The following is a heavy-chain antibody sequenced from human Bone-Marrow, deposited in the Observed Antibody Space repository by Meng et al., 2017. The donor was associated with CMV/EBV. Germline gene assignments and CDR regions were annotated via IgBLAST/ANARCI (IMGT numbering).Heavy chain of an antibody. Sequence: GGSLRLSCAASGSTVSSNYMSWVRQAPGKGLEWVSVIYSGGSTYYADSVKGRFTISRDNSKNTLYLQMNSLRAEDTAVYYCASSYSNYGYYYYGMDVWGQGTTVTVSS. CDR1: GSTVSSNY. CDR2: IYSGGST. CDR3: ASSYSNYGYYYYGMDV. D-gene: IGHD4-11*01. J-gene: IGHJ6*02. V-gene: IGHV3-53*01.